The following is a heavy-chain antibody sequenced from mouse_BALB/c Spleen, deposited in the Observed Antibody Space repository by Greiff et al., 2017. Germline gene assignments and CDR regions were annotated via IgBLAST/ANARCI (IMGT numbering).Heavy chain of an antibody. CDR3: ARESWGYGNYGGVDY. D-gene: IGHD2-10*02. V-gene: IGHV5-6*01. CDR1: GFTFSSYC. Sequence: EVMLVESGGDLVKPGGSLKLSCAASGFTFSSYCMSWVRQTPDKRLEWVATISSGGSYTYYPDSVKGRFTISRDNAKNTLYLQMSSLKSEDTAMYYCARESWGYGNYGGVDYWGQGTTLTVSS. J-gene: IGHJ2*01. CDR2: ISSGGSYT.